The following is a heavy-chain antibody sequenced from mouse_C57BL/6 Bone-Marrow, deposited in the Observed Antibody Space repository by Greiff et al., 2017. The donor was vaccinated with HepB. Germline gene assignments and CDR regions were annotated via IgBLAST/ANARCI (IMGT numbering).Heavy chain of an antibody. CDR3: ARTTVVATRYYFDY. V-gene: IGHV5-16*01. J-gene: IGHJ2*01. D-gene: IGHD1-1*01. Sequence: EVMLVESEGGLVQPGSSMKLSCTASGFTFSDYYMAWVRQVPEKGLEWVANINYDGSSTYYLDSLKSRFIISRDNAKNILYLQMSSLKSEDTATYYCARTTVVATRYYFDYWGQGTTLTVSS. CDR1: GFTFSDYY. CDR2: INYDGSST.